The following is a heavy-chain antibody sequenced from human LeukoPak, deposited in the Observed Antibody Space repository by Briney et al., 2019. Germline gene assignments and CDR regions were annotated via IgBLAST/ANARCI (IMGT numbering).Heavy chain of an antibody. CDR2: MNPNSGNT. V-gene: IGHV1-8*01. Sequence: ASVKVSCKASGYTFTSYDINWVRQATGQGLEWMGWMNPNSGNTGYAQKFQGRVTMTRNTSISTAYMELSSLRSEDTAVYYCARVSESGIVVVADFFDYWGQGTLVTVSS. D-gene: IGHD2-21*01. CDR1: GYTFTSYD. CDR3: ARVSESGIVVVADFFDY. J-gene: IGHJ4*02.